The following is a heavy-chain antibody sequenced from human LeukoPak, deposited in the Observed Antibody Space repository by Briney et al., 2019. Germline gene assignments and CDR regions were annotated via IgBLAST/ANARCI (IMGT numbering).Heavy chain of an antibody. Sequence: PSETLSLTCTVSGGSISSSSYYWDWIRQPPGKGLEWIGNLYDSGSTYYNPSLKSRVTISVDTSKNQFSLKLSSVTAADTAVYYCARGGDYYDSSGYYYVDYWGQGTLVTVSS. CDR3: ARGGDYYDSSGYYYVDY. CDR2: LYDSGST. J-gene: IGHJ4*02. CDR1: GGSISSSSYY. V-gene: IGHV4-39*07. D-gene: IGHD3-22*01.